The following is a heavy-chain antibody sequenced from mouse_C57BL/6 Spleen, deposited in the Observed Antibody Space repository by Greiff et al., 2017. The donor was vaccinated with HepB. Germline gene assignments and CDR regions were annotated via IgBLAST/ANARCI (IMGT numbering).Heavy chain of an antibody. V-gene: IGHV1-9*01. Sequence: QVQLQQSGAELMKPGASVKLSCKATGYTFTGYWIEWVKQRPGHGLEWIGEILPGSGSTNYNEKFKGKATFTADTSSNTAYMQLSSLTTEDSAIYYCARFANYYSNYAWFAYWGQGTLVTVSA. J-gene: IGHJ3*01. CDR3: ARFANYYSNYAWFAY. CDR1: GYTFTGYW. D-gene: IGHD2-5*01. CDR2: ILPGSGST.